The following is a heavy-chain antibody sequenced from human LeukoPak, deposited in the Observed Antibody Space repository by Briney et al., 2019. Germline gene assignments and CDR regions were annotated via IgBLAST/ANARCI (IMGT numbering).Heavy chain of an antibody. CDR3: AELGITMIGGV. V-gene: IGHV3-20*04. CDR1: GFTFENHG. CDR2: IDWNGGRI. D-gene: IGHD3-10*02. J-gene: IGHJ6*04. Sequence: GGSLRLSCAASGFTFENHGMSWVRQAPGKGLEWVSGIDWNGGRIDYADSVKGRFTISRDNAKNSLYLQMNSLRAEDTAVYYCAELGITMIGGVWGKGTTVTISS.